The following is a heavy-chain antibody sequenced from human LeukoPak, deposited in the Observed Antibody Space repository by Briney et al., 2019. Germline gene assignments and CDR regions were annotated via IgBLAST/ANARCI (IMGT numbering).Heavy chain of an antibody. V-gene: IGHV3-74*01. CDR2: INSDGSST. J-gene: IGHJ3*02. CDR1: GFTFSSYW. Sequence: PGGSLRLSCAACGFTFSSYWMHWVRQAPGKGLVWVSRINSDGSSTSYADSVKGRFTISRDNAKNSLYLQMNSLRAEDSAVYYCASQWGSWTSAFDIWGQGTMVTVSS. D-gene: IGHD3/OR15-3a*01. CDR3: ASQWGSWTSAFDI.